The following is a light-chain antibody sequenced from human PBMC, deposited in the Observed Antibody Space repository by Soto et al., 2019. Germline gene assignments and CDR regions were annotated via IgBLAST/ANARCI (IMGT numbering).Light chain of an antibody. CDR1: SSDVGGYDD. V-gene: IGLV2-14*03. CDR2: DVN. J-gene: IGLJ1*01. Sequence: QSVLTQPASVSGSPGQSIAISCTGTSSDVGGYDDVSWYQQLPGTAPKLMIYDVNNRPSGVPDRFSGSKSGTTASLAITGLQAEDEADYYCQSYDSSLSGYVFGTGTKVTVL. CDR3: QSYDSSLSGYV.